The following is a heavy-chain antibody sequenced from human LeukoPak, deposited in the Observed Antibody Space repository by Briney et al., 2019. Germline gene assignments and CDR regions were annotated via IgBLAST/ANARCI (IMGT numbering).Heavy chain of an antibody. D-gene: IGHD5-12*01. CDR3: ARSGYSGYDQDLQDY. Sequence: PSETLSLTCAVYGGSFSGYYWNWIRQAPGKGLEWIGEINHSGSTYYNPSLKSRVTISVDTSKNQFSLKLSSVTAADTAVYYCARSGYSGYDQDLQDYWGQGTLVTVSS. CDR1: GGSFSGYY. J-gene: IGHJ4*02. V-gene: IGHV4-34*01. CDR2: INHSGST.